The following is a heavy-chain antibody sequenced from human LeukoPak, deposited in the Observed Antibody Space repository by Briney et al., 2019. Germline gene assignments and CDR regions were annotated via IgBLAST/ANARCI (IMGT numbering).Heavy chain of an antibody. CDR3: AKQSSSGWYASFDS. CDR2: VSASGVST. CDR1: GFTFTSYA. J-gene: IGHJ5*01. D-gene: IGHD6-19*01. V-gene: IGHV3-23*01. Sequence: PGGSLRLSCEASGFTFTSYAMSWVRQTPGKGLEWVSSVSASGVSTDYADFVKGRFTISRANSKNTLYLQINSLRAEDTAVYYCAKQSSSGWYASFDSWGQGTLVTVSS.